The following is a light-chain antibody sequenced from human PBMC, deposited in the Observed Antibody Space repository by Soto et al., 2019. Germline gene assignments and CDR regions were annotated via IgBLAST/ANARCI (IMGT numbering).Light chain of an antibody. Sequence: QSALTQPASVSGSPGQSITISCTGTSSDVGSYNLVSWYQQHPGKAPKLMIYEGSKRPSGVSNRFSGSKSGNTASLTISGLQAEDEDDYYCCAYAGSLVVFGGGTKLTVL. V-gene: IGLV2-23*01. CDR1: SSDVGSYNL. CDR2: EGS. CDR3: CAYAGSLVV. J-gene: IGLJ2*01.